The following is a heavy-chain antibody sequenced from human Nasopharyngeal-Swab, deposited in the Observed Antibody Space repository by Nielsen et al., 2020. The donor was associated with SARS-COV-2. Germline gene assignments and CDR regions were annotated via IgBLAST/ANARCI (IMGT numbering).Heavy chain of an antibody. V-gene: IGHV3-30*18. CDR2: ISYEGSKE. Sequence: GSLRLSCAASGFSFNNYGLHWVRQAPGKGLEWVAVISYEGSKEYYADSVEGRFTISKDNSKNMVYLQMHSLRTEDTAVYYCAKKWSPFILTWGMDVWGQGTTVTVAS. J-gene: IGHJ6*02. CDR3: AKKWSPFILTWGMDV. CDR1: GFSFNNYG. D-gene: IGHD3-9*01.